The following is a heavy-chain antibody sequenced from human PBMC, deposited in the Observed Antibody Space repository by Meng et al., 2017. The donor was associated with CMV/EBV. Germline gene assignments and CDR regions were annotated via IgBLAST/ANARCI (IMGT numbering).Heavy chain of an antibody. D-gene: IGHD6-13*01. CDR2: INHSGST. J-gene: IGHJ4*02. CDR3: ARFPRYSSSWYIVDY. Sequence: AVSVGSFIGYYWSWIRQPPGKGLEWIGAINHSGSTNYNPSLKSRVTISVDTSKNQFSLKLSSVTAAGTAVYYCARFPRYSSSWYIVDYWGQGTLVTSPQ. V-gene: IGHV4-34*01. CDR1: VGSFIGYY.